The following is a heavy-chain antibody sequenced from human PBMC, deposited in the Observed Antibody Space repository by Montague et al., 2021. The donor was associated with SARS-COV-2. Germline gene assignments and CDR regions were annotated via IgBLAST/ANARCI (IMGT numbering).Heavy chain of an antibody. CDR3: ACVPTVARYYYYYYGMDG. D-gene: IGHD4-17*01. CDR2: INHSGST. V-gene: IGHV4-34*01. Sequence: SETLSLTCAVYGGSFSGYYWNWIRQPPGKGLEWIGEINHSGSTNYNPSLKSRVTISVDTSKNQFSLKLSSVTAAVTAVDYCACVPTVARYYYYYYGMDGWGQGTTVTVSS. J-gene: IGHJ6*02. CDR1: GGSFSGYY.